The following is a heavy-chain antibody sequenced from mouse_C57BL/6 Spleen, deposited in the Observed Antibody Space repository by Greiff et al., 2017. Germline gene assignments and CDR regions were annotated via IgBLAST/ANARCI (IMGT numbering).Heavy chain of an antibody. CDR1: GYTFTGYW. CDR2: ILPGSGST. J-gene: IGHJ4*01. Sequence: QVQLQQSGAELMKPGASVTLSCKATGYTFTGYWIEWVKQRPGHGLEWIGEILPGSGSTNYNEKFKGKATFTADTYSNTAYMQLSRRTTEDSAIYYCARSEKNYGSSYSAMDYWGQGTSVTVSS. D-gene: IGHD1-1*01. CDR3: ARSEKNYGSSYSAMDY. V-gene: IGHV1-9*01.